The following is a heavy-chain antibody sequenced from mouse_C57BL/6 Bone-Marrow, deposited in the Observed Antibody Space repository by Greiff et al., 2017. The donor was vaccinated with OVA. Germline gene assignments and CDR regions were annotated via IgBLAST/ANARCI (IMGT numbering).Heavy chain of an antibody. J-gene: IGHJ3*01. V-gene: IGHV1-69*01. CDR3: ARFDWFAY. CDR1: GYTFTSYW. CDR2: IDPSDSYT. Sequence: QVQLQQSGAELVMPGASVKLSCKASGYTFTSYWMHWVKQRPGQGLEWIGEIDPSDSYTNYNQKFKGKSTLTVDKSSSTAYMQLSSLTSEDSAVYDCARFDWFAYGGQGTRVTVSA.